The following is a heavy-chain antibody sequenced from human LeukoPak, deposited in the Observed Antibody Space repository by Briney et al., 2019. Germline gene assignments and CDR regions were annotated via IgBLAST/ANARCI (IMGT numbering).Heavy chain of an antibody. CDR3: ARHRQSSVWAAIVDY. J-gene: IGHJ4*02. V-gene: IGHV5-51*01. CDR2: VHPTDSDT. D-gene: IGHD6-19*01. CDR1: GYSFTSYW. Sequence: GESLKISCKGFGYSFTSYWIGWVRQMPGKGLEWMGIVHPTDSDTRYSPSFHGQVTISADKSTSTTFLHWSSLKASDTAMYYCARHRQSSVWAAIVDYWGQGTLLTVSS.